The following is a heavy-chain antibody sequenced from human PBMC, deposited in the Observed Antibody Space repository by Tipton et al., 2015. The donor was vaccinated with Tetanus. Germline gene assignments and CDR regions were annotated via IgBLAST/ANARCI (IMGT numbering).Heavy chain of an antibody. J-gene: IGHJ4*02. CDR3: AKDREGYVAAVAGTSGGFDY. CDR2: ISWNSGSI. Sequence: SLRLSCAASGFTFDDYAMHWVRQAPGKGLEWVSGISWNSGSIGYADSVKGRFTISRDNAKNSLYLQMNSLRAEDTALYYCAKDREGYVAAVAGTSGGFDYWGQGTLVTVSS. V-gene: IGHV3-9*01. CDR1: GFTFDDYA. D-gene: IGHD6-19*01.